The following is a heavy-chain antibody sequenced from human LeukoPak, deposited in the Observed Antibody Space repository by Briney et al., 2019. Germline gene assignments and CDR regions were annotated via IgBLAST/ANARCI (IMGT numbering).Heavy chain of an antibody. CDR3: ARTGYYGSGSYSFQH. CDR2: IYPGDFDT. CDR1: GYSFIYYW. D-gene: IGHD3-10*01. V-gene: IGHV5-51*01. Sequence: GESLKISCKGSGYSFIYYWIGWVRPMPGKGMEWMAIIYPGDFDTRYSPSFQGQVTISADESVSTAYLQWSSLRASDTAIYYCARTGYYGSGSYSFQHWGQGTLVTVSS. J-gene: IGHJ1*01.